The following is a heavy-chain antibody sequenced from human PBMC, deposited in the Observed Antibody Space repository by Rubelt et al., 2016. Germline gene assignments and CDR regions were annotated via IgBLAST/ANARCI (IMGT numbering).Heavy chain of an antibody. V-gene: IGHV1-18*01. CDR2: ISAYSGNA. D-gene: IGHD7-27*01. CDR3: ARYLGIEGDFDY. CDR1: GYTFTTYG. Sequence: QVHLVQSAIEVKKPGASVKISCKTSGYTFTTYGIIWVRRAPGQGLEWMGWISAYSGNANYAQKLQGRVTMTTDTSTSTAYLELRSLRSDDTAVYYCARYLGIEGDFDYWGQGTLVTVSS. J-gene: IGHJ4*02.